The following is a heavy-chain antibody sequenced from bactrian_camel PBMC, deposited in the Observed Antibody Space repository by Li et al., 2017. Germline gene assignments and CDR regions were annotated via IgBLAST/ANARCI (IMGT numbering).Heavy chain of an antibody. CDR3: AAANLLSCPRLLTTAGRSGY. CDR2: FIYTFHRTT. J-gene: IGHJ6*01. CDR1: GNLYNLNC. Sequence: VQLVESGGGSVQPGGSLRLSCAASGNLYNLNCLGWFRQAPGMEREQVAAFIYTFHRTTRYADSVKGRFTISRDDAKNTMYLQMNNLKPEDTAIYGCAAANLLSCPRLLTTAGRSGYRGQGTQVTVS. V-gene: IGHV3S53*01. D-gene: IGHD1*01.